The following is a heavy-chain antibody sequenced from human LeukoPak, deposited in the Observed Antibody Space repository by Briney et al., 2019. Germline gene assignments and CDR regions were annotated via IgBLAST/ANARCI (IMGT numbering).Heavy chain of an antibody. CDR2: INPNSGGT. J-gene: IGHJ4*02. V-gene: IGHV1-2*04. CDR3: ARDMRPHYYYGSGSYFDY. Sequence: ASVKVSCKASGYTFTGYYMHWVRQAPGQGLEWMGWINPNSGGTNYAQKFQGWVTMTRDMSISTAYMELSRLRSDDTAVYYCARDMRPHYYYGSGSYFDYWGQGTLVTVSS. D-gene: IGHD3-10*01. CDR1: GYTFTGYY.